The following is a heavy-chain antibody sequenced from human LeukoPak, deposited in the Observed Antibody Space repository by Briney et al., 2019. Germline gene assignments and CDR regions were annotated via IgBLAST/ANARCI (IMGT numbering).Heavy chain of an antibody. D-gene: IGHD1-26*01. CDR3: ARDLPDGRYSAGFDY. CDR1: GFTFSSYS. J-gene: IGHJ4*02. V-gene: IGHV3-21*01. Sequence: GGTLRLSCAASGFTFSSYSMNWVRQAPGKGLEWVSSISSSSSYIYYADSVKGRFTISRDNAKNSLYLQMNSLRAEDTAVYYCARDLPDGRYSAGFDYWGQGTLVTVSS. CDR2: ISSSSSYI.